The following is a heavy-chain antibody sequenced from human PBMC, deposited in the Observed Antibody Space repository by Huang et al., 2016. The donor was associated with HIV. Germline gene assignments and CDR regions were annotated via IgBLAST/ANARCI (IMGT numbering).Heavy chain of an antibody. CDR2: IYYIGNG. CDR3: ASRTTVTTTSNYHYFYMDV. CDR1: GGSISSSSYY. Sequence: QLQLQESGPGLVKPSETLSLTCTVSGGSISSSSYYWGWIRQSPGKGLEWIGSIYYIGNGYYNPSLKSRVTMSVDRSSNQFSLKMHSVTAADTAVYYCASRTTVTTTSNYHYFYMDVWG. J-gene: IGHJ6*03. V-gene: IGHV4-39*01. D-gene: IGHD4-17*01.